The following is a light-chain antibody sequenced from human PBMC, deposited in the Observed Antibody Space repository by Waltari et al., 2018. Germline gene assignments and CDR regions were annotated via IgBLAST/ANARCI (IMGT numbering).Light chain of an antibody. V-gene: IGKV1-5*03. J-gene: IGKJ1*01. CDR1: QNIGTW. CDR2: GAS. CDR3: QQYNTYST. Sequence: DIQMTQSPSTLSASVGDRVTITCRASQNIGTWLAWYQQKPGKAPKLLIYGASTFETEVPSRFSGSGSGTDFTLTITSLQPDDFATYYCQQYNTYSTFGQGTKVEIK.